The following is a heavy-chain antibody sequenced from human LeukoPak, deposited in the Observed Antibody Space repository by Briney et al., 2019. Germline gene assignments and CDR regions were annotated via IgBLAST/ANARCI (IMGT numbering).Heavy chain of an antibody. V-gene: IGHV3-7*01. Sequence: GGSLRLSCATSGFSFSSYWMNWVRQAPGKGLEWVANIRPDGTFQDYVDSVKGRFSISRDNAKNTLYLQMNSLRAEDTGVYYCARGVGATPAHYDYWGQGTRVTVSS. CDR3: ARGVGATPAHYDY. D-gene: IGHD2-15*01. CDR2: IRPDGTFQ. J-gene: IGHJ4*02. CDR1: GFSFSSYW.